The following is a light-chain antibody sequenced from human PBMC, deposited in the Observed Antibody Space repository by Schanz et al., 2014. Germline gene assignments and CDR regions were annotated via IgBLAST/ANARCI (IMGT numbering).Light chain of an antibody. J-gene: IGKJ3*01. CDR2: DAS. CDR3: QQYDNFPPLVT. Sequence: IQMTQSPSSLSASVGDTVTITCQASQDITNYLNWYQHKPGRAPKLLIYDASNLETGVPSRFSESGSGTDFTFAITSLQPEDIATYYCQQYDNFPPLVTFGPGTKVDIK. V-gene: IGKV1-33*01. CDR1: QDITNY.